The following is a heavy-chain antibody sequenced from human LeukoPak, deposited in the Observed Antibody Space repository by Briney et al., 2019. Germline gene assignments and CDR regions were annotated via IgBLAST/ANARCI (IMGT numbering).Heavy chain of an antibody. D-gene: IGHD3-10*01. J-gene: IGHJ5*02. Sequence: GGSLRLSCAASGFTFSSYSMNWVRQAPGKGLEWVSSISSSSSSYMYYADSVKGRFTISRDNAKNSLYLQMNSLRAEDTAVYYCARDRYGSVAWFDPWGQGTLVTVSS. CDR2: ISSSSSSYM. CDR1: GFTFSSYS. V-gene: IGHV3-21*01. CDR3: ARDRYGSVAWFDP.